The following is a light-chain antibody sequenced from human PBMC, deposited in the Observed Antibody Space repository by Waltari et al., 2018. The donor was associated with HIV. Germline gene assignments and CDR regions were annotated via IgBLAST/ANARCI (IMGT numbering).Light chain of an antibody. CDR1: SNNIGAYA. Sequence: QSALTQEASVSGTVGQKVTLSCTGDSNNIGAYAVGWYQQISHGAPKTGMVGDSLPSGIPDRFSASKSGTTASLTMSGLQPEDEADYYCSAWDYSLSARVFGGGTRLTVL. J-gene: IGLJ3*02. CDR2: GDS. V-gene: IGLV1-36*01. CDR3: SAWDYSLSARV.